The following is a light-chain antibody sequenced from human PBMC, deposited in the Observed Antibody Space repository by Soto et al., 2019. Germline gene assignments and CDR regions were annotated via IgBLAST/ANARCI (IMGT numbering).Light chain of an antibody. CDR3: QQFASSPWT. J-gene: IGKJ1*01. CDR1: QSVSSSH. V-gene: IGKV3-20*01. Sequence: ETVLTQSPGTLSLSPGERATLSCRASQSVSSSHLTWYQQKPGQAPRLLIYGASSRATGIPDRFSGSGSGTDFTLTISRLEPEDFALYYCQQFASSPWTFAQGTKVEIK. CDR2: GAS.